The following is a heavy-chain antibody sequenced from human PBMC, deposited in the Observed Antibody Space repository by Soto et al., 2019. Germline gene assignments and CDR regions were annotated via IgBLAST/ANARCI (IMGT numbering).Heavy chain of an antibody. CDR2: INSDGSST. CDR1: GFTFSSYW. J-gene: IGHJ5*02. Sequence: GGSLRLSCAASGFTFSSYWMHWVRQAPGKGLVWVSRINSDGSSTSYADSVKGRFTISRDNAKNTLYLQMNSLRAEDTAVYYCARLPDVIRFLEWENWFDPWGQGTLVTVS. CDR3: ARLPDVIRFLEWENWFDP. D-gene: IGHD3-3*01. V-gene: IGHV3-74*01.